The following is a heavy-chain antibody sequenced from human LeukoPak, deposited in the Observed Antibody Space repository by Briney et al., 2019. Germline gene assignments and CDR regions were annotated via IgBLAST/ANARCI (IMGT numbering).Heavy chain of an antibody. V-gene: IGHV3-30*02. CDR1: GFTFSSYG. D-gene: IGHD3-16*01. CDR2: IRYDGSNK. CDR3: ARVPTNDYVIKGDAFDI. J-gene: IGHJ3*02. Sequence: GGSLRLSCAASGFTFSSYGMHWVRQAPGKGLEWVAFIRYDGSNKYYADSVKGRFTISRDNSKNTLYLQMNSLRAEDTAVYYCARVPTNDYVIKGDAFDIWGQGTMVTVSS.